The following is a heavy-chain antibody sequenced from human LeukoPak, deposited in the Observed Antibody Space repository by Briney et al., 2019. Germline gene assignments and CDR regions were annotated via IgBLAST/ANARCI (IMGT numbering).Heavy chain of an antibody. CDR3: AREVVVVVAATRNYYYYYMDV. J-gene: IGHJ6*03. V-gene: IGHV4-59*01. CDR2: IYYSGST. CDR1: GGSISSYY. Sequence: SETLSLTCTVSGGSISSYYWSWIRQPPGKGLEWIGYIYYSGSTNYNPSLKSRVTISVDTSKNQFSLKLSSVTAADTAVYYCAREVVVVVAATRNYYYYYMDVWGKGTTVTVSS. D-gene: IGHD2-15*01.